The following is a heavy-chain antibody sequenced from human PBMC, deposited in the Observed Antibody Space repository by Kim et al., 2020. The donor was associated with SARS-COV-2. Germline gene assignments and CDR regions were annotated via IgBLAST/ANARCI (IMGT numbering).Heavy chain of an antibody. J-gene: IGHJ6*02. CDR3: ARPVAGLYYYYGMDV. V-gene: IGHV3-7*03. Sequence: DSVQGRFTISRDNAKNSLYLQMNSLRAEDTAVYYCARPVAGLYYYYGMDVWGQGTTVTVSS. D-gene: IGHD6-19*01.